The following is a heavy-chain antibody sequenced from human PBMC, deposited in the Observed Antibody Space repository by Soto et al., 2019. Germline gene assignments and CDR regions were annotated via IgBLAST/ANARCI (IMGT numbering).Heavy chain of an antibody. D-gene: IGHD6-19*01. CDR3: ARQEAVPVTPFDT. CDR2: VYFSGST. V-gene: IGHV4-59*01. J-gene: IGHJ5*02. Sequence: QERLQESGPGLVKPSETLSFTCSVSGGSINGYYWNWIRQPPGKGLEWLGNVYFSGSTHYNPSIEARLTISVDTSKKQISLKLRSVTAADTAVYYCARQEAVPVTPFDTWGQGTLVSVSS. CDR1: GGSINGYY.